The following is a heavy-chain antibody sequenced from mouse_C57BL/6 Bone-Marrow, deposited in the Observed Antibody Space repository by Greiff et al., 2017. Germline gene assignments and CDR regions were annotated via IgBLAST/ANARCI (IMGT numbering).Heavy chain of an antibody. D-gene: IGHD1-1*01. CDR1: GYTFTDSY. CDR2: IYPGSGNT. CDR3: AREGYYYGSSPYWYFDV. V-gene: IGHV1-76*01. J-gene: IGHJ1*03. Sequence: QVQLQQSGAELVRPGASVKLSCKASGYTFTDSYINWVKQRPGQGLEWIARIYPGSGNTYYNEKFKGKATLTAEKSSSTAYMQLSSLTSEDAAVYCCAREGYYYGSSPYWYFDVWGTGTTVTVSS.